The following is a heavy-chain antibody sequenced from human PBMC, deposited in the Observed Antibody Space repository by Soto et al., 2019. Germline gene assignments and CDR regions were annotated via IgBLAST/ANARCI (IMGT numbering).Heavy chain of an antibody. J-gene: IGHJ5*02. V-gene: IGHV4-59*01. Sequence: SSETLSLTCTVSGGSLSSYYWSWIRQPPGKGLEWIGYIYYSGSTNYNPSLKSRVTISVDTSKNQFSLKLSSVTAADTAVYYCARDSGDYSNYANWFDPWGQGTLVTVSS. CDR1: GGSLSSYY. CDR2: IYYSGST. CDR3: ARDSGDYSNYANWFDP. D-gene: IGHD4-4*01.